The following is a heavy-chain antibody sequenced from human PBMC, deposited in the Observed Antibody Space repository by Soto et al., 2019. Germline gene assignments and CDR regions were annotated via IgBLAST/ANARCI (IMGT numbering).Heavy chain of an antibody. D-gene: IGHD3-22*01. Sequence: QVQLVQSGAEVKKPGSSVKVSCKASGGTFSSYAISWVRQAHGQGLEWMGGLIPICGTANYAQKFQGRVTITADESTSTAYMELSSLRSEDTAVYYCARAPLGDYYDSSVYYLAFDYWGQGTLVTVSS. CDR3: ARAPLGDYYDSSVYYLAFDY. CDR2: LIPICGTA. J-gene: IGHJ4*02. CDR1: GGTFSSYA. V-gene: IGHV1-69*01.